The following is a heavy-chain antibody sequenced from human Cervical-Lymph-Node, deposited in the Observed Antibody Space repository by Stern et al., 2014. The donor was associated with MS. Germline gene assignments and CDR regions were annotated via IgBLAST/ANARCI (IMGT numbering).Heavy chain of an antibody. CDR2: IYHSGSS. V-gene: IGHV4-61*08. Sequence: QVQLQESCPGLVKPSETLSLTCTVSGGSVSSDAYYLSWIRQSPGKGLEWIGYIYHSGSSSYNPSLKSRVTMSVDTSKNQFSLRLTSVTAADTAVYYCGKQVREWGRGTLVTVSS. CDR3: GKQVRE. J-gene: IGHJ4*02. CDR1: GGSVSSDAYY.